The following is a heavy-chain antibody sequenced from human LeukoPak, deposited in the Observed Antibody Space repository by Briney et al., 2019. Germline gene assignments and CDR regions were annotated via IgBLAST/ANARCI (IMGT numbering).Heavy chain of an antibody. D-gene: IGHD6-13*01. J-gene: IGHJ6*04. CDR1: GGSISSYY. CDR3: ARLQQLVPYYYYGMDV. CDR2: IYYSGST. V-gene: IGHV4-59*01. Sequence: PSETLSLTCTVSGGSISSYYWSWIRQPPGKGLEWIGYIYYSGSTNYNPSLKSRVTISVDTSKNQFSLNLSSVTAADTAVYYCARLQQLVPYYYYGMDVWGKGTTVTVSS.